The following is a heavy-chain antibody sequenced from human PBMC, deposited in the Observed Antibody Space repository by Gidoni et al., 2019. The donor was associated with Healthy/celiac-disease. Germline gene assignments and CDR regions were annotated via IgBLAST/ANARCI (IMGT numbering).Heavy chain of an antibody. D-gene: IGHD3-3*01. Sequence: QVQLVASGGGVVPPGGSLRLSCAASGFPFSSYAMHWVRQAPGKGLEWVAVISYDGSNKYYADSVKGRFTISRDNSKNTLYLQMNSLRAEDTAVYYCARGYYDFWSGYPHYYMDVWGKGTTVTVSS. CDR3: ARGYYDFWSGYPHYYMDV. CDR1: GFPFSSYA. CDR2: ISYDGSNK. J-gene: IGHJ6*03. V-gene: IGHV3-30*04.